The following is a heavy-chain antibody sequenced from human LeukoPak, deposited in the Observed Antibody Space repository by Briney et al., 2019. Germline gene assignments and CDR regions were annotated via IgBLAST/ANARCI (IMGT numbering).Heavy chain of an antibody. V-gene: IGHV4-34*01. CDR3: ARDGRYCSSTNCYGGGGWFDP. CDR2: INHGGST. Sequence: PSETLSLTCAVYGGSFSGHYWGWIRQPPGKGLEWIGEINHGGSTTYNPSLKSRVTISVDTSKGQYSLKVTSVTAADTAVYYCARDGRYCSSTNCYGGGGWFDPWGQGTLVTVSS. J-gene: IGHJ5*02. CDR1: GGSFSGHY. D-gene: IGHD2-2*01.